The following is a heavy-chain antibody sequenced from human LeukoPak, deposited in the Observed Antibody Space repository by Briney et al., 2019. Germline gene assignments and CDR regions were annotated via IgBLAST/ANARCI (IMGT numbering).Heavy chain of an antibody. J-gene: IGHJ4*02. Sequence: ASVKVSCKASGYTFTSYGISWVRQAPGQGLVWMGWINPNSGGTNYAQKFQGRVTMTRDTSISTAYMELSRLRSDDTAVYYCARDYYDSSGHIDDWGQGTLITVSS. CDR1: GYTFTSYG. CDR3: ARDYYDSSGHIDD. D-gene: IGHD3-22*01. V-gene: IGHV1-2*02. CDR2: INPNSGGT.